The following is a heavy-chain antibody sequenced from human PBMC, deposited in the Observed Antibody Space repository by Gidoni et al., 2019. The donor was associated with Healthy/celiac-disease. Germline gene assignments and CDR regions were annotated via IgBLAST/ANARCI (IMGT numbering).Heavy chain of an antibody. CDR1: GFTFSGSA. CDR3: TSATGIAVAGLDAFDI. CDR2: IRSKANSYAT. V-gene: IGHV3-73*02. J-gene: IGHJ3*02. Sequence: EVQLVESGGGLVQPGGSLKLSCAASGFTFSGSAMHWVRQASGKGLEWVGRIRSKANSYATAYAASVKGRFTISRDDSKNTAYLQMNSLKTEDTAVYYCTSATGIAVAGLDAFDIWGQGTMVTVSS. D-gene: IGHD6-19*01.